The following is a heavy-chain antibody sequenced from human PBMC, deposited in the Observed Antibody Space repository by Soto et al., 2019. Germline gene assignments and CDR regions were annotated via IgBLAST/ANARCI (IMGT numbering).Heavy chain of an antibody. V-gene: IGHV1-2*04. J-gene: IGHJ4*02. CDR3: AREHYYGSGPAGRGAPPDY. Sequence: QVQLVQSGAEVKKPGASVKVSCKASGYTFTGYYMHWVRQAPGQGLEWMGWINPNSGGTNYAQKFQGWVTMTRDTSISTAYMELSRLRSDDTAVYYCAREHYYGSGPAGRGAPPDYWGQGTLVTVSS. CDR1: GYTFTGYY. D-gene: IGHD3-10*01. CDR2: INPNSGGT.